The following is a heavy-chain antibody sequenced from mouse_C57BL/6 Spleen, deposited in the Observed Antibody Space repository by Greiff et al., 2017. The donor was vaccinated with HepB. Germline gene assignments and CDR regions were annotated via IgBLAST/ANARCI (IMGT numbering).Heavy chain of an antibody. Sequence: DVMLVESGGDLVKPGGSLKLSCAASGFTFSSYGMSWVRQTPDKRLEWVATISSGGSYTYYPDSVKGRFTISRDNAKNTLYLQMSSLKSEDTAMYYCAREGNGSSLFDWYFDVWGTGTTVTVSS. CDR1: GFTFSSYG. CDR3: AREGNGSSLFDWYFDV. CDR2: ISSGGSYT. V-gene: IGHV5-6*02. J-gene: IGHJ1*03. D-gene: IGHD1-1*01.